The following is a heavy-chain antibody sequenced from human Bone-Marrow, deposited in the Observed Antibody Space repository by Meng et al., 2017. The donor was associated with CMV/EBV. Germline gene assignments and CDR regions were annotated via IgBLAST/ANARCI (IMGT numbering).Heavy chain of an antibody. J-gene: IGHJ4*02. CDR3: ARDQYRGGASFDY. D-gene: IGHD1-26*01. V-gene: IGHV3-15*01. CDR2: IKSKTDGGTT. CDR1: GFTFSNAW. Sequence: GESLKISCAASGFTFSNAWMSWVRQAPGKGLEWVGRIKSKTDGGTTDYAAPVKGRFTISRDDSKNTLYLQMNSLKTEDTAVYYCARDQYRGGASFDYWGQGTLITVSS.